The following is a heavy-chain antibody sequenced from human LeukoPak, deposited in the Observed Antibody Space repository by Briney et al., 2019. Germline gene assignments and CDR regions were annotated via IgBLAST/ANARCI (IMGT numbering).Heavy chain of an antibody. CDR1: GGSISSYY. CDR2: IYTSGST. D-gene: IGHD6-19*01. V-gene: IGHV4-4*07. J-gene: IGHJ4*02. Sequence: SETLSLTCTVSGGSISSYYWSWIRQPAGKGLEWIGRIYTSGSTNYNPSLKSRVTMSVDTSKNQFSLKLSSVTAAGTAVYYCARARRYSSGWYQRGYYFDYWGQGTLVTVSS. CDR3: ARARRYSSGWYQRGYYFDY.